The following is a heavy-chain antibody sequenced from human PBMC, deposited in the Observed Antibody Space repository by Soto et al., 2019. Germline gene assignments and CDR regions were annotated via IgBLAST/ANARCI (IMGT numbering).Heavy chain of an antibody. CDR2: IYYTGST. CDR1: GGPINNHY. V-gene: IGHV4-59*11. J-gene: IGHJ4*02. Sequence: PSETLSLTCTVSGGPINNHYWSWIRQPLGKGLEWIGYIYYTGSTNYNPSLKTRLTITKDTSKNQVVLIMTNMDPVDSATYYCARSRNLITEDAQVGDFDYWGQGNLVTVSS. D-gene: IGHD3-10*01. CDR3: ARSRNLITEDAQVGDFDY.